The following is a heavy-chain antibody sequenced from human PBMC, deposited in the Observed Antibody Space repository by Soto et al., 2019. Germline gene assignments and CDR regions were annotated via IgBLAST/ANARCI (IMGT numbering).Heavy chain of an antibody. J-gene: IGHJ4*02. D-gene: IGHD1-26*01. CDR3: AKKVGGSYFFDC. CDR1: GFTFSSYA. Sequence: EVQLLESGGGLVQSGGSLRLSCAASGFTFSSYAMSWVRQAPGKGLEWVSGISPSGGSTYYADSVKGRFTISRDNSKIALYLQMNSLRAEDTAVYYCAKKVGGSYFFDCWGQGTLVTVSS. CDR2: ISPSGGST. V-gene: IGHV3-23*01.